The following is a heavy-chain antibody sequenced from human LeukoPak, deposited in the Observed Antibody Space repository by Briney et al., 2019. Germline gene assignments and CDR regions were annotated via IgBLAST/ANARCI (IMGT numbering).Heavy chain of an antibody. Sequence: ASVKVSCKASGYTFTSYYMHWVRQAPGQGLEWMGIINPSGGSTSYAQKFQGRVTMTRDTSTSTVYMELSSLRSEDTAVYYRARPPYYYDSSGYLGYWGQGTLVTVSP. CDR3: ARPPYYYDSSGYLGY. D-gene: IGHD3-22*01. CDR2: INPSGGST. V-gene: IGHV1-46*01. CDR1: GYTFTSYY. J-gene: IGHJ4*02.